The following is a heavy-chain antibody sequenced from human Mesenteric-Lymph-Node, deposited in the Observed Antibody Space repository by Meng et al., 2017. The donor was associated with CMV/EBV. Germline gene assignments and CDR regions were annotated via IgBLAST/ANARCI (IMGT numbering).Heavy chain of an antibody. CDR3: ARGSSYDILTGYFDY. V-gene: IGHV4-34*01. CDR2: INHSGST. D-gene: IGHD3-9*01. Sequence: QGQSHQWGAGLLKPSETLSVTCGVYGGSFRGYYWNWIRQSPEKGLEWIGEINHSGSTTYNPSFTSRIIISVDTSTNQISLNMSSVTAADTAVYYCARGSSYDILTGYFDYWGQGALVTVSS. CDR1: GGSFRGYY. J-gene: IGHJ4*02.